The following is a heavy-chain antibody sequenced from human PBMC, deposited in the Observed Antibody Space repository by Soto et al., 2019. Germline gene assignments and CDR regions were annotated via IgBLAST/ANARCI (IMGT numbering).Heavy chain of an antibody. CDR2: IYYRGST. V-gene: IGHV4-39*01. D-gene: IGHD2-21*02. J-gene: IGHJ4*02. CDR3: AVVTPIPPYEY. Sequence: QPPGRGLEWIGSIYYRGSTYYNPSLKSRVTISVDTSKNQFSLKLSSVTAADTAVYYCAVVTPIPPYEYWCQGPLVTVSS.